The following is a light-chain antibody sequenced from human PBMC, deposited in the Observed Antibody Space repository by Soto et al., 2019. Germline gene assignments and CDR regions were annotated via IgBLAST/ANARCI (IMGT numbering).Light chain of an antibody. J-gene: IGKJ1*01. Sequence: DIQMTQSPPTLSASVGDRVTITCRASQNIKSWLAWYQQKPGKAPKLLIYKASSLESGVPSRFSGSGYGTEFTLTISSLQPDDFATYYCQQFNSWSTWTFGQGTKVE. CDR1: QNIKSW. CDR2: KAS. V-gene: IGKV1-5*03. CDR3: QQFNSWSTWT.